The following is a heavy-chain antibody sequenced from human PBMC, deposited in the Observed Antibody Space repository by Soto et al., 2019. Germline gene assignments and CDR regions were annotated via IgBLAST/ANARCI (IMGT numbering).Heavy chain of an antibody. J-gene: IGHJ3*02. V-gene: IGHV1-18*01. D-gene: IGHD6-19*01. CDR1: GYTFTSDG. Sequence: QVQLVQSGAEVKKPGASVKVYCKASGYTFTSDGISWVRQAHGQGLEWMGWISAYTGNTNYAQKPQGRVTMTTDTSTRTAYMELRSLRSDYAAVDYCARGKAVAGTDLAFDIWGQGTMGTVSS. CDR3: ARGKAVAGTDLAFDI. CDR2: ISAYTGNT.